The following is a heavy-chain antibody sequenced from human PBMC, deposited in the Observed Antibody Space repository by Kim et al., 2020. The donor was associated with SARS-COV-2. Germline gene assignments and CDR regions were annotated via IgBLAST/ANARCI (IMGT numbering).Heavy chain of an antibody. J-gene: IGHJ6*02. V-gene: IGHV3-20*03. Sequence: DSAKGRFTTSRDNAKNSLYLQMNSLRAEDTALYYCARGSSGYYNYYYGMDVWGQGTTVTVSS. D-gene: IGHD3-22*01. CDR3: ARGSSGYYNYYYGMDV.